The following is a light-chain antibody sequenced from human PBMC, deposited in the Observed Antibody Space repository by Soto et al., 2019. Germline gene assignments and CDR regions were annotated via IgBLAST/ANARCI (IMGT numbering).Light chain of an antibody. CDR2: YDS. CDR1: NIGSKS. V-gene: IGLV3-21*04. CDR3: QVWDSSSDRV. Sequence: SYELTQPPSVSVAPGKTARITCGGNNIGSKSVHWYQQKPGQAPVLVIYYDSDRPSGIPERFSGYNSGNTAILTISRVEAGDEADYYCQVWDSSSDRVFGGGTKLTVL. J-gene: IGLJ3*02.